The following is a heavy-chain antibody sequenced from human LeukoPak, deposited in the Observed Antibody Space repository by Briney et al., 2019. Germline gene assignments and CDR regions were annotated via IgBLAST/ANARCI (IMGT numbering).Heavy chain of an antibody. CDR2: ISSSSSYI. D-gene: IGHD6-19*01. CDR3: ARGIAVAGGTDY. CDR1: GFAFSTYW. J-gene: IGHJ4*02. Sequence: GGSLRLSCAASGFAFSTYWMHWVRQAPGKGLEWVSSISSSSSYIYYADSVKGRFTISRDNAKNSLYLQMNSLRAEDTAVYYCARGIAVAGGTDYWGQGTLVTVSS. V-gene: IGHV3-21*01.